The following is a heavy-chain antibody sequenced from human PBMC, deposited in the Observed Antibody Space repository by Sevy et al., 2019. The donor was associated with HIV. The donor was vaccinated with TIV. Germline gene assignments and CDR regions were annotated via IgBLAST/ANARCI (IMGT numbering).Heavy chain of an antibody. CDR2: ISSSSYI. CDR1: GFTFSSYS. V-gene: IGHV3-21*01. Sequence: GGSLRLSCAASGFTFSSYSMNWVRQAPGKGLEWVSSISSSSYIYYADSVKGRFTISRDNAKNSLYLQMNSLRAEDTAVYYCARAYYDSSGYYNYFDYWGQGTLVTVSS. D-gene: IGHD3-22*01. J-gene: IGHJ4*02. CDR3: ARAYYDSSGYYNYFDY.